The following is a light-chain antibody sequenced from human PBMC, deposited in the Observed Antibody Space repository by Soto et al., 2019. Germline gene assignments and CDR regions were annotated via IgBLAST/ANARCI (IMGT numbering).Light chain of an antibody. CDR2: GAS. CDR1: QSVSSRN. J-gene: IGKJ2*01. CDR3: LRCGDSRPAYT. Sequence: EIVLTQSPGTVSLSPGERATLSCRASQSVSSRNLAWYRQKPGQAPSLLIFGASNRATGIPDRFSGSGSGTDFTLTISRLEPEDCAVYYCLRCGDSRPAYTFGQGTKLEIK. V-gene: IGKV3-20*01.